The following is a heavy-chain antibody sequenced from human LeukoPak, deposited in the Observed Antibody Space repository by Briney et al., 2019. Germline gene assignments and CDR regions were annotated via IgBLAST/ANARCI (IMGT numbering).Heavy chain of an antibody. D-gene: IGHD3-10*01. Sequence: SETLSLTCTVSGGSTSSYYWSWIRQPPGKGLEWIGYIYYSGSTNYNPSLKSRVTISVDTSKNQFSLKLSSVTAADTAVYYCARSSYYYGADALDIWGQGTMVTVSS. CDR2: IYYSGST. J-gene: IGHJ3*02. CDR1: GGSTSSYY. CDR3: ARSSYYYGADALDI. V-gene: IGHV4-59*01.